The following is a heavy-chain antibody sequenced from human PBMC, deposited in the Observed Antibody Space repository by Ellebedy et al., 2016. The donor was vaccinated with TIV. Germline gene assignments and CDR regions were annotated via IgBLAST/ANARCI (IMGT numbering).Heavy chain of an antibody. V-gene: IGHV1-8*01. CDR2: MNPNSGNT. Sequence: ASVKVSXKASGYTFTSYDINWVRQATGQGLEWMGWMNPNSGNTGYAQKFQGRVTMTRNTSISTVYMELSSLRSEDTAVYYCARDRLSNYYGSGSHCCDAFDIWGQGAMVTVSS. D-gene: IGHD3-10*01. CDR1: GYTFTSYD. CDR3: ARDRLSNYYGSGSHCCDAFDI. J-gene: IGHJ3*02.